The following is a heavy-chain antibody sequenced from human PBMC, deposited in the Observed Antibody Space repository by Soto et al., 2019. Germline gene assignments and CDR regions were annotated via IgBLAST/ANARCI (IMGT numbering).Heavy chain of an antibody. CDR2: ISYDGSNK. J-gene: IGHJ4*02. CDR3: ASPNYDSSGYYYFDY. V-gene: IGHV3-30*03. D-gene: IGHD3-22*01. CDR1: GFTFSSYG. Sequence: QVQLVESGGGVVQPGRSLRLSCAASGFTFSSYGMHWVRQAPGKGLEWVAVISYDGSNKYYADSVKGRFTISRDNSKNTLYLQMNSLRAEDTAVYYCASPNYDSSGYYYFDYWGQGTLVTVSS.